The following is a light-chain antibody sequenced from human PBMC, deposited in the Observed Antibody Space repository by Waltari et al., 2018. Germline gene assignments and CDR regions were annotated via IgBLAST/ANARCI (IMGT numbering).Light chain of an antibody. Sequence: ILTQSPATLSLSPGERATLSCRASQSVNNYLAWYQQRPGQAPRLLIYGASSRDTGIPDRFSGSGSGTEFTLTISSLEPEDFAVYYCQKYSNVPYSFGQGTKVELK. J-gene: IGKJ2*03. V-gene: IGKV3-20*01. CDR3: QKYSNVPYS. CDR1: QSVNNY. CDR2: GAS.